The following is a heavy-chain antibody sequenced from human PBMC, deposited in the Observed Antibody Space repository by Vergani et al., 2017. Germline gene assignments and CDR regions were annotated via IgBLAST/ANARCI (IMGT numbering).Heavy chain of an antibody. CDR1: GFTFSSYA. V-gene: IGHV3-23*04. CDR3: AKDFWFGEGYYYYYMDV. CDR2: ISGSGGST. D-gene: IGHD3-10*01. Sequence: EVQLVESGGGLVQPGGSLRLSCAASGFTFSSYAMSWVRQAPGKGLEWVSAISGSGGSTYYADSVKGRFTISRDNSKNTLYLQMNSLRAEDTAVYYCAKDFWFGEGYYYYYMDVWGKGTTVTVSS. J-gene: IGHJ6*03.